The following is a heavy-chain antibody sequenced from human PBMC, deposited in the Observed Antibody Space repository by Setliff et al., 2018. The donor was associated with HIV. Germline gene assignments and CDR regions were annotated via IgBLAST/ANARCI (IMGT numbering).Heavy chain of an antibody. CDR3: AKRRGSGTLYDAFDP. Sequence: SETLSLTCTVSGGSLRTFHWTWLRQAPGKGLEWLGHIYDVGVTNYNPSLKNRVTISLDASQTRCSLTLASVTATDTAVCFCAKRRGSGTLYDAFDPWGQGILVTVSS. CDR1: GGSLRTFH. J-gene: IGHJ5*02. CDR2: IYDVGVT. D-gene: IGHD3-10*01. V-gene: IGHV4-59*08.